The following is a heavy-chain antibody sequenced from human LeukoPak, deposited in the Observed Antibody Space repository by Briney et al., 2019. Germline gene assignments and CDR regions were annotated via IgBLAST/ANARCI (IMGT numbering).Heavy chain of an antibody. V-gene: IGHV4-34*01. J-gene: IGHJ6*02. CDR1: GGSISSYY. CDR2: INHSGST. D-gene: IGHD3-3*01. CDR3: ARLSGDFWSGYYVSGYYYGMDV. Sequence: SETLSLTCTVSGGSISSYYWSWIRQPPGKGLEWIGEINHSGSTHYNPSLKSRVTISVDTSKNQFSLKLSSVTAADTAVYYCARLSGDFWSGYYVSGYYYGMDVWGQGTTVTVSS.